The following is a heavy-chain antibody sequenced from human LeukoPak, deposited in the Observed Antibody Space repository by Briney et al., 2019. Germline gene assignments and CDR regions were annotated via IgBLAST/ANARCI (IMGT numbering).Heavy chain of an antibody. Sequence: GGSLRLSCAASGFTFSSYGMHWVRQAPGKGLEWVAVIWYDGSNKYYADSVKGRFTISRDNSKNTLYLQMNSLRAEDTAVYYCARDRLRCYGSAYGMDVWGQGTTVTVSS. J-gene: IGHJ6*02. CDR2: IWYDGSNK. D-gene: IGHD3-10*01. CDR3: ARDRLRCYGSAYGMDV. CDR1: GFTFSSYG. V-gene: IGHV3-33*01.